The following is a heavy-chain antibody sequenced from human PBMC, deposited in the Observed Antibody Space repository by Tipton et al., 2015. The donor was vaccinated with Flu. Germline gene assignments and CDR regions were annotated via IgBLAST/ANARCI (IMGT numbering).Heavy chain of an antibody. Sequence: SLRLSCAASGFTFSIYSMNWVRQAPGKGLEWVSSISGSTTYISYADSVKGRFTISRDNAKNSLFLQMDSLRAEDTALYYCARARGYFYRGVDYWGQGSLVTVSS. CDR3: ARARGYFYRGVDY. D-gene: IGHD3-10*01. V-gene: IGHV3-21*01. CDR1: GFTFSIYS. CDR2: ISGSTTYI. J-gene: IGHJ4*02.